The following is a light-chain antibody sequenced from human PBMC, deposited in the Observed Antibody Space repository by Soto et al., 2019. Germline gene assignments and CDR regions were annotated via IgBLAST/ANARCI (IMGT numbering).Light chain of an antibody. CDR2: DVS. CDR3: CSYAGSYTFV. Sequence: QSVLTQPASVSGSPGQSITISCSGTRSDIGSYNYVSWYQQYPGKAPKIMIYDVSKRPSGVPDRFSGSKSDNTASLTISGLQAEDEADYYCCSYAGSYTFVFGIGTKV. CDR1: RSDIGSYNY. J-gene: IGLJ1*01. V-gene: IGLV2-11*01.